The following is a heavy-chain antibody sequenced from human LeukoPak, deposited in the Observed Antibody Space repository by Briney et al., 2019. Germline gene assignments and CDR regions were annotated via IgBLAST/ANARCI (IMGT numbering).Heavy chain of an antibody. CDR1: GGTFSSYA. V-gene: IGHV1-69*05. Sequence: ASVKVSCKASGGTFSSYAISWVRQAPGQGLEWMGGIIPIFGTANYAQKFQGSGTNATDEPKSTAYMELSSLRSEDTAVYYCARDSSDSFDSWGQGTMVTVSS. CDR3: ARDSSDSFDS. CDR2: IIPIFGTA. D-gene: IGHD2-2*01. J-gene: IGHJ3*02.